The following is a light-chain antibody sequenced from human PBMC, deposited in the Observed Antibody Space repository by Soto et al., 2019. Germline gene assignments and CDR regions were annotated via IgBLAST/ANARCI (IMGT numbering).Light chain of an antibody. CDR1: QNINSD. CDR3: QQHNQSTIA. CDR2: GAS. J-gene: IGKJ5*01. V-gene: IGKV3-15*01. Sequence: IVMTHSAVTLSVSPGERGTLSCGARQNINSDYFDWYQKKPGQAPRLLIYGASTRATGIPARFSGSGYGTELTLTVNSMKYEDSAVYYCQQHNQSTIAFGQGTRLEIK.